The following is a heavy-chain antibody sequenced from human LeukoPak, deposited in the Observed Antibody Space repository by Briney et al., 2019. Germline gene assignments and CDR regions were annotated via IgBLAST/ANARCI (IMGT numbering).Heavy chain of an antibody. CDR2: TYYRSKWYN. Sequence: SQTLSLTCAISGDSVSSNSAAWNWIRQSPSRGLEWLGRTYYRSKWYNDYAVSVKSRITINPDTSKNQFSLQLNSVTPEDTAVYYCAREGLYCDILTGYFPFDYWGQGTLVTVSS. CDR1: GDSVSSNSAA. D-gene: IGHD3-9*01. V-gene: IGHV6-1*01. J-gene: IGHJ4*02. CDR3: AREGLYCDILTGYFPFDY.